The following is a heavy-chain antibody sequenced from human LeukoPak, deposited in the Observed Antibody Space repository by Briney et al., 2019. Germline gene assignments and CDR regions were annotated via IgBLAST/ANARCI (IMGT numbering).Heavy chain of an antibody. CDR2: ISSSSSYI. CDR3: AREMDTVVVPAAIPDY. J-gene: IGHJ4*02. V-gene: IGHV3-21*01. CDR1: GFTFSSYS. D-gene: IGHD2-2*03. Sequence: GGSLRLSCAASGFTFSSYSMNWVRQAPGKGLEWVSSISSSSSYIYYADSVKGRFTISRDNAKNSLYLQMNSLRAEDTAVYYCAREMDTVVVPAAIPDYWGQGTLVTVSS.